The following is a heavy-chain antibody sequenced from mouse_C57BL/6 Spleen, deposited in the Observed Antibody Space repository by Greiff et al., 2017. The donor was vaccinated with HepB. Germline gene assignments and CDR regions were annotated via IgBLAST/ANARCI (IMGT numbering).Heavy chain of an antibody. D-gene: IGHD1-1*01. V-gene: IGHV1-15*01. J-gene: IGHJ2*01. CDR2: IDPETGGT. Sequence: QVQLQQSGAELVRPGASVTLSCKASGYTFTDYEMHWVKQTPVHGLEWIGAIDPETGGTAYNQKFKGKAILTADKSSSTAYMELRSLTSEDSAVYYCTPITTVVAKDFDYWGQGTTLTVSS. CDR3: TPITTVVAKDFDY. CDR1: GYTFTDYE.